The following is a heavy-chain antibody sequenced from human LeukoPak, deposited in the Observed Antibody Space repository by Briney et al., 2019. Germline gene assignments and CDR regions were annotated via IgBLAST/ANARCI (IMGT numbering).Heavy chain of an antibody. V-gene: IGHV4-39*01. CDR3: ARLPRDYGGNPEVNWFDP. J-gene: IGHJ5*02. CDR1: GGSFGNYY. Sequence: SETLSLTCTVYGGSFGNYYWSWIRQPPGKGLEWIGSIYYSGSTYYNPSLTSRVTISVDTSKNQFSLKLSSVTAADTAVYYCARLPRDYGGNPEVNWFDPWGQGTLVTVSS. D-gene: IGHD4-23*01. CDR2: IYYSGST.